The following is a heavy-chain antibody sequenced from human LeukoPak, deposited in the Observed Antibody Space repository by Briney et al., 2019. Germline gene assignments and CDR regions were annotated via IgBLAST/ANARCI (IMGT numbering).Heavy chain of an antibody. CDR3: ASPHNGGLDY. CDR2: NYYSGST. D-gene: IGHD3-16*01. Sequence: SETLSLTCTVSGGSISSSSYYWGWIRQPPGKGLEWIGSNYYSGSTYYNPSLKGRVTISVDTSKNQLSLKLSSVTAADTAVYYCASPHNGGLDYWGQGTLVTVSS. J-gene: IGHJ4*02. V-gene: IGHV4-39*01. CDR1: GGSISSSSYY.